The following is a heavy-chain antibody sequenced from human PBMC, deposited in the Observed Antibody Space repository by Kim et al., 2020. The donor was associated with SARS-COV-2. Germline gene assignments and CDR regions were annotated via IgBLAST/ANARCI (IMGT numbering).Heavy chain of an antibody. CDR1: GGSFSGYY. Sequence: SETLSLTCAVYGGSFSGYYWSWIRQPPGKGLEWIGEINHSGSTNYNPSLKSRVTISVDTSKNQFSLKLSSVTAADTAVYYCARGGYYYYYGMDVWGQGTTVTVSS. J-gene: IGHJ6*02. CDR3: ARGGYYYYYGMDV. V-gene: IGHV4-34*01. CDR2: INHSGST.